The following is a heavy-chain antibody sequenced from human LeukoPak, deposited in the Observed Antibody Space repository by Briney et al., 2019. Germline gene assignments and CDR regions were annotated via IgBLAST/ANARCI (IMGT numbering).Heavy chain of an antibody. Sequence: SETLSLTCTVSGYSISSGYYWGWIRQPPGKGLEWIGSIYHSGSTYYNPSLKSRVTISVDTSKNQFSLKLSSVTAADTAVYYCARVGRGSSWYEGYYDSSALDAFDIWGQGTMVTVSS. D-gene: IGHD3-22*01. J-gene: IGHJ3*02. V-gene: IGHV4-38-2*02. CDR2: IYHSGST. CDR1: GYSISSGYY. CDR3: ARVGRGSSWYEGYYDSSALDAFDI.